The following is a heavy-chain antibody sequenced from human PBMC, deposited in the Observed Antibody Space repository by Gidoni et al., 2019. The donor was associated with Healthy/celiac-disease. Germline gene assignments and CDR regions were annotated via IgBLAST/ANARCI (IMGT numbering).Heavy chain of an antibody. CDR3: ARGGYGSGSTLSYYYYYGMDV. D-gene: IGHD3-10*01. J-gene: IGHJ6*02. CDR2: IKQDGSEK. Sequence: EVQLVESGGGLVQPGGSLRLPCAASGFTLRSYWMSWVRQAPGKGLEWVANIKQDGSEKYYVDSVEGRFTISRDNAKNSLYLQMNSLRAEDTAVYYCARGGYGSGSTLSYYYYYGMDVWGQGTTVTVSS. CDR1: GFTLRSYW. V-gene: IGHV3-7*03.